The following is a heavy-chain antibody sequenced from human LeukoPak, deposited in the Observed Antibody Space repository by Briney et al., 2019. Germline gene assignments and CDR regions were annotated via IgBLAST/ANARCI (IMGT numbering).Heavy chain of an antibody. CDR3: ARQGSRLNYYDSSGDY. CDR1: GGSISSSSYY. CDR2: IYYSGST. D-gene: IGHD3-22*01. Sequence: SETLSLTCTVSGGSISSSSYYWGWIRQPPGKGLEWVGSIYYSGSTYYNPSLKSRVTISVDTSKNQFSLKLSSVTAADTAVCYCARQGSRLNYYDSSGDYWGQGTLVTVSS. V-gene: IGHV4-39*01. J-gene: IGHJ4*02.